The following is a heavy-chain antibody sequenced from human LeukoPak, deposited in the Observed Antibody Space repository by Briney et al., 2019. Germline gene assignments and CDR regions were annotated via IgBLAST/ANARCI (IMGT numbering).Heavy chain of an antibody. J-gene: IGHJ4*02. CDR1: AFTFGDYA. D-gene: IGHD3-22*01. V-gene: IGHV3-49*03. CDR3: TRGSDGTMIVVDRFDY. Sequence: GGSLRLSCTASAFTFGDYAMSWFRQAPGKGLEWVGFIRSKAYGGTTEYAASVKGRFTISRDDSKSIAYLQMNSLKTEDTAVYYCTRGSDGTMIVVDRFDYWGQGTLVTVSS. CDR2: IRSKAYGGTT.